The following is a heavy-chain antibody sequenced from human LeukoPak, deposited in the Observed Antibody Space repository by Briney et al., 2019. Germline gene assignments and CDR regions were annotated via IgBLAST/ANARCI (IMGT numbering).Heavy chain of an antibody. CDR2: VSGSGDST. V-gene: IGHV3-23*01. D-gene: IGHD2-2*01. J-gene: IGHJ4*02. CDR3: ARARYCSSSSCYLDS. Sequence: GGSLRLSCSASGFTFSTYAVSWVRQVPGKGLEWDSSVSGSGDSTYYADSVKGRFTISRDNSKNTMFLQMNSLRADDTAVYYCARARYCSSSSCYLDSWGQGALVTVSS. CDR1: GFTFSTYA.